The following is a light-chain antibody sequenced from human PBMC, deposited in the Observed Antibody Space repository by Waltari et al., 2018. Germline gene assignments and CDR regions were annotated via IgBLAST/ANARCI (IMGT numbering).Light chain of an antibody. J-gene: IGLJ2*01. V-gene: IGLV2-14*03. Sequence: QSALSQPASVSGSPGQSITISCTGAISDVGGHDYVSSYQQHPGKAPKLIIRDVNNRPSVVSNRFSGSKSGNTASLTISGLQAEDEADYYCSSYSTSSSLILFGEGTKVTVL. CDR2: DVN. CDR1: ISDVGGHDY. CDR3: SSYSTSSSLIL.